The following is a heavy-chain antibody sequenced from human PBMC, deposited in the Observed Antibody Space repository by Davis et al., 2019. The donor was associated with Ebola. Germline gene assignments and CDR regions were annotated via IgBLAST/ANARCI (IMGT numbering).Heavy chain of an antibody. CDR3: ARRGGIQLWLRRRLDP. V-gene: IGHV4-34*01. D-gene: IGHD5-18*01. CDR2: INHSGST. J-gene: IGHJ5*02. Sequence: MPGGSLRLSCAVYGGSFSGYYWSWIRQPPGKGLEWIGEINHSGSTNYNPSLKSRVTISVDTSKNQFSLKLSSVTAADTAVYYCARRGGIQLWLRRRLDPWGQGTLVTVSS. CDR1: GGSFSGYY.